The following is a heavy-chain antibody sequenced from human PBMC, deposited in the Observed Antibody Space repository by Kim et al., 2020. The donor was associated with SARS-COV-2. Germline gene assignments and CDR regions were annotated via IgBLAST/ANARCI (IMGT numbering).Heavy chain of an antibody. D-gene: IGHD2-2*03. Sequence: GGSLRLSCVGSGFNFSSYGMHWVRQAPGKGLEWLAVISFDGRSTFHSDSVKGRFTISRDNSKDTLYLQMTSLRPEDTSVYYCAKELLRRRGFCSTTTCLNWFDFWGQGSRVTVSS. J-gene: IGHJ5*01. CDR3: AKELLRRRGFCSTTTCLNWFDF. V-gene: IGHV3-30*18. CDR1: GFNFSSYG. CDR2: ISFDGRST.